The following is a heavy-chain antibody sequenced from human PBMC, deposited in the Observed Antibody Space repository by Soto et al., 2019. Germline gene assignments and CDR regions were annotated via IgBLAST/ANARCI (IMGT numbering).Heavy chain of an antibody. J-gene: IGHJ4*02. CDR1: GGSISSSSYY. D-gene: IGHD3-3*01. CDR3: ARDDFWSGYYKGLFDY. CDR2: IYYSGST. V-gene: IGHV4-39*01. Sequence: PSETLSLTCTVSGGSISSSSYYWGWIRQPPGKGLEWIGSIYYSGSTYYNPSLKSRVTISVDTSKNQFSLKLSSVTAADTAVYYCARDDFWSGYYKGLFDYWGQGSPVTVSS.